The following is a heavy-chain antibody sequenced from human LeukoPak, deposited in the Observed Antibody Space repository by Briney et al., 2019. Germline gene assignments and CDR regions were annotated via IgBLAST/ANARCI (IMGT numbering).Heavy chain of an antibody. D-gene: IGHD1-26*01. CDR3: AKDLSLKSGATFDY. CDR1: GFTFSGYV. CDR2: VRGNAITT. V-gene: IGHV3-23*01. J-gene: IGHJ4*02. Sequence: PGGSLRLSCAASGFTFSGYVMSWVRQAPGKGLEWVSAVRGNAITTYYADSVKGRFTISRDNSKNTLYLQMNSLRAEDTAVYYCAKDLSLKSGATFDYWGQGTLVTVSS.